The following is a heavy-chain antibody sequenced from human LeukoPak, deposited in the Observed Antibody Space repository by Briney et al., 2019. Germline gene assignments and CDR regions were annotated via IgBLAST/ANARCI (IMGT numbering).Heavy chain of an antibody. CDR3: ARDLGSGSYLFDY. CDR1: GFTFTNYA. V-gene: IGHV3-23*01. D-gene: IGHD1-26*01. CDR2: TVGIGPDT. Sequence: GGSLRLSCAASGFTFTNYAMTWVRQAPGKGLEWVAATVGIGPDTYHADSVKGRLTISRDNSKNTLYLQMNSLRAEDTAVYYCARDLGSGSYLFDYWGQGTLVTVSS. J-gene: IGHJ4*02.